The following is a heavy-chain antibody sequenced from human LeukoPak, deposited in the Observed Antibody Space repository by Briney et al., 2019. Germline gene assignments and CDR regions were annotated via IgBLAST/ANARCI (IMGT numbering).Heavy chain of an antibody. V-gene: IGHV4-30-2*01. J-gene: IGHJ6*03. D-gene: IGHD6-25*01. CDR3: ANLRSGWRSGYYYYYMDV. Sequence: SETLSLTCTVSGGSISSGGYYWSWIRQPPGKGLEWIGYIYHSGSTYYNPSLKSRVTISVDRSKNQFSLKLSSVTAADTAVYYCANLRSGWRSGYYYYYMDVWGKGTTVTVSS. CDR1: GGSISSGGYY. CDR2: IYHSGST.